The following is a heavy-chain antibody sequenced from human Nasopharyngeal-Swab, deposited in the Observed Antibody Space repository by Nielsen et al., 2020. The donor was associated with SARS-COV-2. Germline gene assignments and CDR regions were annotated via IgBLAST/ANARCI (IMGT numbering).Heavy chain of an antibody. CDR1: GFTFSSYG. Sequence: GGSLRLSCAASGFTFSSYGMHWVRQAPGKGLEWVAVIWYDGSNKYYADSVKGRFTTSRDNSKNTLYLQMNSLRAEDTAVYYCAREDTAMVVDYWGQGTLVTVSS. CDR3: AREDTAMVVDY. D-gene: IGHD5-18*01. CDR2: IWYDGSNK. V-gene: IGHV3-33*01. J-gene: IGHJ4*02.